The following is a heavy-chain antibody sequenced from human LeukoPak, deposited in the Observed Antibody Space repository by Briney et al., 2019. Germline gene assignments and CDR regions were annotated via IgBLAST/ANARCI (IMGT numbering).Heavy chain of an antibody. J-gene: IGHJ4*02. D-gene: IGHD3/OR15-3a*01. Sequence: SQTLSLTRTVSGRSISSGGYYWRWLRQHPGKGLEWFGYIYYSGSPYYNPSLKSRVTISVDTSKNQSSLKLSSVTAADTGVYCCARGVIWTGFDYWGQGTLVTASS. CDR1: GRSISSGGYY. CDR2: IYYSGSP. CDR3: ARGVIWTGFDY. V-gene: IGHV4-31*03.